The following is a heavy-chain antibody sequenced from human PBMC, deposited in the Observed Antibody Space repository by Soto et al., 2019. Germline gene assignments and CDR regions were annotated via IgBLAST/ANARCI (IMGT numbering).Heavy chain of an antibody. CDR1: GYTFTSYG. CDR2: ISAYNGNT. J-gene: IGHJ4*02. D-gene: IGHD3-9*01. V-gene: IGHV1-18*01. CDR3: ARELQYFDWLLQAIDY. Sequence: GASVKVSCKASGYTFTSYGISWVRQAPGQGLEWMGWISAYNGNTNYAQKLQGRVTMTTDTSTSTAYMELRSLRSDDTAVYYCARELQYFDWLLQAIDYWGQGTLVTVSS.